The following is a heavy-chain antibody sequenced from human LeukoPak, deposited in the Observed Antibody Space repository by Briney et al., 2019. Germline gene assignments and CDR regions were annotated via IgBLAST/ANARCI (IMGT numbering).Heavy chain of an antibody. J-gene: IGHJ4*02. Sequence: KTSETLSLTCTVSGGSISSGGYYWSWIRQPPGKGLEWIGYIYHSGSTYYNPSLKSRVTISVDRSKNQFSLKLSSVTAADTAVYYCARDLGTAMVFGYWGQGTLVTVSS. D-gene: IGHD5-18*01. CDR2: IYHSGST. V-gene: IGHV4-30-2*01. CDR3: ARDLGTAMVFGY. CDR1: GGSISSGGYY.